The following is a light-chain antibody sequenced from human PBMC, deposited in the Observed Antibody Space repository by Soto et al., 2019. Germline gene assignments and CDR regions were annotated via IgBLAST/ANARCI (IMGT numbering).Light chain of an antibody. CDR2: GAS. Sequence: EIVLTQSPGTLSLSPGERATLSCRASQSVSSSYLAWYQQKPGQAPRLLIYGASSRATGIPDRFSGSGSGTDFTLTISRLEPEDFAVYYCQQYGSSPGTFGQGTK. J-gene: IGKJ1*01. CDR1: QSVSSSY. V-gene: IGKV3-20*01. CDR3: QQYGSSPGT.